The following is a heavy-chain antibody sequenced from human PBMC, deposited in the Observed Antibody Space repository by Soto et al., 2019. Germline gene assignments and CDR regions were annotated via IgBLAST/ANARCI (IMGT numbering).Heavy chain of an antibody. J-gene: IGHJ6*03. CDR3: ARVRGWPEGYYYMDV. CDR2: ISAYNGNT. V-gene: IGHV1-18*01. CDR1: GYTFTSYG. D-gene: IGHD6-19*01. Sequence: ASVKVSCKASGYTFTSYGISWVRQAPGQGLEWMGWISAYNGNTNYAQKLQGRVTMTTDTSTSTAYMELRSLRSGETAVYYCARVRGWPEGYYYMDVWGKGTTVTVSS.